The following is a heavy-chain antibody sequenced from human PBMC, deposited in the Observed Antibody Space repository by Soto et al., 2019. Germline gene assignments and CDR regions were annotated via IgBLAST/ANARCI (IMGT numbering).Heavy chain of an antibody. Sequence: ASVKVSCKASGYTFTSYAMHWVRQAPGQRLEWMGWINAGNGNTKYSQKFQGRVTITRDTSASTAYMELSSRRSEDTAVYYCARGRVRNGYLNWFDPWGQGTLVTVSS. CDR2: INAGNGNT. CDR3: ARGRVRNGYLNWFDP. D-gene: IGHD1-1*01. J-gene: IGHJ5*02. CDR1: GYTFTSYA. V-gene: IGHV1-3*01.